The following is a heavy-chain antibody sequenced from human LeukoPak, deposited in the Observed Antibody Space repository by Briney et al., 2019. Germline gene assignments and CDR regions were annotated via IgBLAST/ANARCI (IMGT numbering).Heavy chain of an antibody. Sequence: GGSLRLSCAASGFTFSSYAMSWVRQAPGKGLDWVSAISGSGGSTYYADSVKGRFTISRDNSKNTLYLQMNSLRAEDTAVYYCAKARYYGGIYYYYYMDVWGKGTTVTISS. D-gene: IGHD4-23*01. CDR2: ISGSGGST. V-gene: IGHV3-23*01. CDR3: AKARYYGGIYYYYYMDV. CDR1: GFTFSSYA. J-gene: IGHJ6*03.